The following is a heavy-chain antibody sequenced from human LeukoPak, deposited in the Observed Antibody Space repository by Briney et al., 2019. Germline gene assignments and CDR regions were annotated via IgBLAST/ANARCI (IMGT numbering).Heavy chain of an antibody. D-gene: IGHD6-13*01. Sequence: AGSLRLSCAASGFTFSTYAMHWVRQAPGKGLEYVSVISSNGGRTYYANSVKGRFTISRDNSKNTLYLQMGSLRAEDMAVYYCARDGLGSSSWSYFDYWGQGTLVTVSS. CDR2: ISSNGGRT. V-gene: IGHV3-64*01. CDR3: ARDGLGSSSWSYFDY. CDR1: GFTFSTYA. J-gene: IGHJ4*02.